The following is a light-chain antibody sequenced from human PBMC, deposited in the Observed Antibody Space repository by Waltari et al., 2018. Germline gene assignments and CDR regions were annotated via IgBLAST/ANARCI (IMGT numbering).Light chain of an antibody. CDR3: SVKRGSNTVV. Sequence: QSALTQPASVSGSPGQSITISCTGASSVYFNSVCWYQHHPGKAPQLMVYDVSNRPSGSSNRFSGSKSGSTASLTIAGLQAEDEADYYCSVKRGSNTVVFGGGTKLTVL. CDR1: SSVYFNS. V-gene: IGLV2-14*03. CDR2: DVS. J-gene: IGLJ2*01.